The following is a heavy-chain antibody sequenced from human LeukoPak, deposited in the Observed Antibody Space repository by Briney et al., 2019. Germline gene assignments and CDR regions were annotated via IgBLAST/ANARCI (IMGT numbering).Heavy chain of an antibody. Sequence: SETLSLTCTVSGGSISSSSYYWGWIRQPPGKGLEWIGSIYYSGSTYYNPSLKSRVTISVDTSKNQFSLKLSSVTAADTAVYYCAKTNYDILSGDYFDYWGQGTLVTVSS. D-gene: IGHD3-9*01. CDR2: IYYSGST. V-gene: IGHV4-39*07. CDR3: AKTNYDILSGDYFDY. J-gene: IGHJ4*02. CDR1: GGSISSSSYY.